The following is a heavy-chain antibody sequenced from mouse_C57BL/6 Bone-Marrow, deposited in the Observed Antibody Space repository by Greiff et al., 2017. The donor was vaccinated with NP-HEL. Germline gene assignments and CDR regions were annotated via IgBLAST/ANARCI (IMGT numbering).Heavy chain of an antibody. V-gene: IGHV5-6*01. J-gene: IGHJ3*01. CDR1: GFTFSSSG. D-gene: IGHD1-1*01. Sequence: DVHLVESGGDLVKPGGSLKLSCAASGFTFSSSGMSWVRQTPDKRLEWVATLSSGGSYPYYPDSVKGRFPISRDNAKNTLYLQMSSLKSEDTAMYYCARRGIYYYGSSPWFAYWGQGTLVTVSA. CDR3: ARRGIYYYGSSPWFAY. CDR2: LSSGGSYP.